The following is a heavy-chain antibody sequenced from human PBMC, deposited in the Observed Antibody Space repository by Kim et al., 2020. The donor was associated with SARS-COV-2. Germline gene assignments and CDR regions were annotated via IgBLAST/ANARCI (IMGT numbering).Heavy chain of an antibody. V-gene: IGHV4-59*01. J-gene: IGHJ4*02. CDR3: ARGGWYSAY. Sequence: SETLSLTCTVSGGSITNYYWSWIRQTPGQGLEWIGYIHYTGSTKYNPSLKSRVTISVDTSKNQFSLQLTSVTAVDTAVYYCARGGWYSAYWGQGTLVTVSS. CDR2: IHYTGST. CDR1: GGSITNYY. D-gene: IGHD6-19*01.